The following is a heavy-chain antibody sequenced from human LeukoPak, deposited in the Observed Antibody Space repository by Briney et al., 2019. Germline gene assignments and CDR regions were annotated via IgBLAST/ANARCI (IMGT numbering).Heavy chain of an antibody. D-gene: IGHD4-23*01. CDR3: ATYLYGGDYGSYYFDY. Sequence: SETLSLTCAVSGGSITSSHWWSWARQPPGKGLEWIGEIYHGGTTNYNPSLRSRVTMSVDKSKNQFYLKVSSVTAADTAVYYRATYLYGGDYGSYYFDYWGQGTLVTVSP. CDR2: IYHGGTT. J-gene: IGHJ4*02. CDR1: GGSITSSHW. V-gene: IGHV4-4*02.